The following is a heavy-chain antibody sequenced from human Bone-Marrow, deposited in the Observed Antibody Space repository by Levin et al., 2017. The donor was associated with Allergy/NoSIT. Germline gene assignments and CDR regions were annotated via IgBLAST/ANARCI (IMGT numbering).Heavy chain of an antibody. Sequence: SETLSLTCNVSGGSVSSGSYYWSWIRLPPGKGLEWIGYIYYSGSTTHNPSLKSPVTISVDTSKNQFSLKINSVTAAETAVYYCARSEMADDAFDIWGQGTMVTVSS. J-gene: IGHJ3*02. CDR2: IYYSGST. D-gene: IGHD5-24*01. V-gene: IGHV4-61*01. CDR3: ARSEMADDAFDI. CDR1: GGSVSSGSYY.